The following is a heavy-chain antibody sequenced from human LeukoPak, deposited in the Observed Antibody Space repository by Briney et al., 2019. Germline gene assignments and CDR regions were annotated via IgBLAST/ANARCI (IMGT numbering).Heavy chain of an antibody. J-gene: IGHJ4*02. D-gene: IGHD2-15*01. Sequence: SETLSLTCTVSGGSISSYYWSWIRQPPGKGLEWIGYIYYSGSTNYNPSLKSRVTISVDTSKNQFSLKLSSVTAADTAVYYCALSGGSSYFDYWGQGTLVTVSS. CDR3: ALSGGSSYFDY. CDR2: IYYSGST. V-gene: IGHV4-59*01. CDR1: GGSISSYY.